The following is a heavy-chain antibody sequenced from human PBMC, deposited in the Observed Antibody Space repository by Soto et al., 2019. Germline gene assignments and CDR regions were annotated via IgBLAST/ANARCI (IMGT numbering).Heavy chain of an antibody. V-gene: IGHV4-59*01. CDR3: ARAVAKRGVNWFDP. CDR2: IYYSGST. Sequence: SETLSLTCTDSGGSISSYYWSWIRQPPGKGLEWIGYIYYSGSTNYNPSLKSRVTISVDTSKNQFSLKLSSVTAADTAVYYCARAVAKRGVNWFDPWGQGTLVTVSS. D-gene: IGHD6-19*01. J-gene: IGHJ5*02. CDR1: GGSISSYY.